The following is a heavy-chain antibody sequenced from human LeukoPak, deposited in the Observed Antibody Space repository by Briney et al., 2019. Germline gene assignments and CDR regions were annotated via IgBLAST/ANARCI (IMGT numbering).Heavy chain of an antibody. J-gene: IGHJ4*02. CDR1: GGSISSYY. CDR2: IYYSGST. V-gene: IGHV4-59*01. D-gene: IGHD3-3*01. Sequence: KASETLSLTCTVSGGSISSYYWSWIRQPPGKGLEWIGYIYYSGSTNYNPSLKSRVTISVDTSKNQFSLKLSSVTAADTAVYYCARGLRFSEWLFFDYWGQGTLVTVSS. CDR3: ARGLRFSEWLFFDY.